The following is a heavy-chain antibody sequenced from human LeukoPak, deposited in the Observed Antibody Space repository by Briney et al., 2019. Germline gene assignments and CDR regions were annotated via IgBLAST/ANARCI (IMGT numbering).Heavy chain of an antibody. Sequence: SETLSLTCTVSGGSISSYYLSWIRQPPGKGLEWIGYIYYSGSTNYNPSLKSRVTIPVDTSKNQFSLKLSSVTAADTAVYYCARRGIVGATTYYYYYGMDVWGQGTTVTVSS. CDR3: ARRGIVGATTYYYYYGMDV. CDR2: IYYSGST. D-gene: IGHD1-26*01. J-gene: IGHJ6*02. CDR1: GGSISSYY. V-gene: IGHV4-59*08.